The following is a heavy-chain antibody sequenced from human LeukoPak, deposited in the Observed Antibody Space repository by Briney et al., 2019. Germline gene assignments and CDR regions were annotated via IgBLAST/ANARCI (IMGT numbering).Heavy chain of an antibody. Sequence: GGSLRLSCAASGFTFSDYYMSWIRQAPGKGLEWVSYISRSSTTMFYADSVKGRFTISRDNSKNSLYLQMSSLRAEDTAVYYCTKMIGGYPSLPPYFDYWGQGTLVTVSS. CDR3: TKMIGGYPSLPPYFDY. J-gene: IGHJ4*02. D-gene: IGHD3-10*02. V-gene: IGHV3-11*01. CDR1: GFTFSDYY. CDR2: ISRSSTTM.